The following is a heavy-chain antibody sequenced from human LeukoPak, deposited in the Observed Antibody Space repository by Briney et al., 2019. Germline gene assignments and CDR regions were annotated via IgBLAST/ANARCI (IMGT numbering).Heavy chain of an antibody. CDR2: IYYSGST. CDR1: GGSISSYY. Sequence: SETLSLTCTVSGGSISSYYWSWIRQPPGKGLEWVGYIYYSGSTNYNPSLKSRVTISVDTSKNQFSLKLSSVTAADTAVYYCARAGSSSLGEPYYYYGMDVWGQGTTVTVSS. V-gene: IGHV4-59*01. D-gene: IGHD6-13*01. CDR3: ARAGSSSLGEPYYYYGMDV. J-gene: IGHJ6*02.